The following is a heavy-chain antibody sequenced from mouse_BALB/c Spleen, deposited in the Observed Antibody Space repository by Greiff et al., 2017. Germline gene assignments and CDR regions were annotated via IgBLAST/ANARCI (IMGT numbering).Heavy chain of an antibody. V-gene: IGHV1-87*01. CDR3: ARLTFDY. CDR2: IYPGDGDT. D-gene: IGHD2-13*01. CDR1: GYTFTSYW. Sequence: VQLQQSGAELARPGASVKLSCKASGYTFTSYWMQWVKQRPGQGLEWIGAIYPGDGDTRYTQKFKGKATLTADKSSSTAYMQLSSLASEDSAVYYCARLTFDYWGQGTTLTVSS. J-gene: IGHJ2*01.